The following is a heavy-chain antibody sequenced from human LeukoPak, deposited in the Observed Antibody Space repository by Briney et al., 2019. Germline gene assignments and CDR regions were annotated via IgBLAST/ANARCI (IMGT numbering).Heavy chain of an antibody. CDR3: AIRSSGYFRFDY. CDR1: GGTFSSYA. J-gene: IGHJ4*02. Sequence: SAKVSCKASGGTFSSYAISWVRQAPGQGLEWMGGIIPIFGTANYAQKFQGRVAITTDESTSTAYMELSSLRSEDTAVYYCAIRSSGYFRFDYWGQGTLVTVSS. V-gene: IGHV1-69*05. CDR2: IIPIFGTA. D-gene: IGHD3-22*01.